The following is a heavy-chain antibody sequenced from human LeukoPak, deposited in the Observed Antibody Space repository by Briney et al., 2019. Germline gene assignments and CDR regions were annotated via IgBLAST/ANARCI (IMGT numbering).Heavy chain of an antibody. V-gene: IGHV4-59*01. J-gene: IGHJ4*02. CDR2: IYYSGST. Sequence: SETLSLTCTVSGGSISSYYWSWIRQPPGKGLEWIGYIYYSGSTNYNPSLKSRVTISVDTSKNQFSLKLSSVTAADTAVYYCARDSVLYYFDSWGQGTLVTVSS. D-gene: IGHD6-6*01. CDR3: ARDSVLYYFDS. CDR1: GGSISSYY.